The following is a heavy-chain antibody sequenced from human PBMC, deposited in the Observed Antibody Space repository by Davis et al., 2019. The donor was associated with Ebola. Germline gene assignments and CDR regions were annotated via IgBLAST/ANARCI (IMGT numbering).Heavy chain of an antibody. V-gene: IGHV3-7*01. Sequence: GESLKISCAASGLTFSHHWMRWVRQAPGKGLEWVAHIKEDGSEEYYVDSVKGRFTISRDNAKNSLYLQMNSLSADDTAVYYCAKVHSGPYLHYWGQGTLVTVSS. CDR1: GLTFSHHW. J-gene: IGHJ4*02. CDR2: IKEDGSEE. D-gene: IGHD2-15*01. CDR3: AKVHSGPYLHY.